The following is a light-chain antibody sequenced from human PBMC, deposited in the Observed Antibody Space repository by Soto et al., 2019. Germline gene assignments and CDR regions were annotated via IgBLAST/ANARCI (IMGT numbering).Light chain of an antibody. CDR2: GAT. J-gene: IGKJ1*01. CDR3: LQDYNYPWT. V-gene: IGKV1-6*01. Sequence: AIRMTQSPSSLSASTGDRVTITCRASQGISNYLAWYQQRPGKAPKLLIFGATTLQSGVPSRFSASGSGPDFTLTISSLQPEDFATYYCLQDYNYPWTFGQGTKVDIK. CDR1: QGISNY.